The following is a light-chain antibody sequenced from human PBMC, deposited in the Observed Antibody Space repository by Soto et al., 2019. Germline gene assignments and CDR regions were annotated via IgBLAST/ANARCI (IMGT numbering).Light chain of an antibody. Sequence: DIQLAQSPSSLSASVGDRVTITCRASQPIGNALHWYQQRSGRAPKVLISASSRLQSGVPSRFSGSGSGTYFTLTISNLQPEDSATYYCQQGYDTFWTFGQGTRVELK. CDR1: QPIGNA. CDR2: ASS. CDR3: QQGYDTFWT. J-gene: IGKJ1*01. V-gene: IGKV1-39*01.